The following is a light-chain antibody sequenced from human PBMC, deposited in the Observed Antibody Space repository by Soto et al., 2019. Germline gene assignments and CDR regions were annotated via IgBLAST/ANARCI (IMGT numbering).Light chain of an antibody. J-gene: IGKJ2*01. V-gene: IGKV1-39*01. CDR2: AAS. CDR1: QSITSY. CDR3: QQSYSTPYT. Sequence: DTQMTQSPSSLSASVGDRVTITCRASQSITSYLNWYQQKPGQAPILLIYAASSLQVGVSSRFSGSGSGTDFTLTISSLQPEDFAAYYCQQSYSTPYTFCQGTKLEIK.